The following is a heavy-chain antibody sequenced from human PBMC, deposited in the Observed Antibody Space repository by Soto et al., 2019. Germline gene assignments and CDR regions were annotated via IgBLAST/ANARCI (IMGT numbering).Heavy chain of an antibody. CDR3: AGGPHRYCSGGSCYSPYYYYMDV. D-gene: IGHD2-15*01. Sequence: PSETLSLTCAVYGGSFSGYYWSWIRQPPGKGLEWIGEINHSGSTNYNPSLKSRVTISVDTSKNQSSLKLCSVTAADTAVYYCAGGPHRYCSGGSCYSPYYYYMDVWGKGTTVTVSS. V-gene: IGHV4-34*01. CDR2: INHSGST. CDR1: GGSFSGYY. J-gene: IGHJ6*03.